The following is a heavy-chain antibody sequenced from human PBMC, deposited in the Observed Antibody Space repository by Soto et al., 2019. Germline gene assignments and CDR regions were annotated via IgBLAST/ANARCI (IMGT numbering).Heavy chain of an antibody. V-gene: IGHV3-53*03. D-gene: IGHD6-13*01. CDR3: ARAEWGSSYTQYYYALDV. CDR1: GFTVSNNY. J-gene: IGHJ6*02. CDR2: IYSGGST. Sequence: PVGSLRLSCAASGFTVSNNYISWVRQPPGKGLEWVSLIYSGGSTYYADSVKGRFTLSRDNSKNTVYLQMNSLRAEDTAVYYCARAEWGSSYTQYYYALDVWGQGTTVTVSS.